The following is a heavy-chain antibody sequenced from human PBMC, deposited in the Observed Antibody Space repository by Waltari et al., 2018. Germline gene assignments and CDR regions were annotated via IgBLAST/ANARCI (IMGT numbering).Heavy chain of an antibody. CDR1: GFTFSSYG. D-gene: IGHD5-18*01. CDR2: RQYDGSNK. Sequence: QVQLVESGGGVVQPGGSLRLSCAASGFTFSSYGMHWVRQAPGKGLEWVAFRQYDGSNKYYADAVKGRFTISRDNSKNTLYLQMNSLRAEDTAVYYCAKEGYGGNSEDYWGQGTLVTVSS. J-gene: IGHJ4*02. V-gene: IGHV3-30*02. CDR3: AKEGYGGNSEDY.